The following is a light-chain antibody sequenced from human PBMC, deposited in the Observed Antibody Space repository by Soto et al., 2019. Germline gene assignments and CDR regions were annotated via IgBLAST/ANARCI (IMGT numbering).Light chain of an antibody. Sequence: EIVLTQSPATLSLSPGERATLSCRASQRVSSYLAWYQQKHGQAPRLLIYDASNRATGSPARFSGSGSGTDFTLTISRLEPEDFAVYYCQQRSNWPLTFGGGTKVEIK. J-gene: IGKJ4*01. CDR1: QRVSSY. V-gene: IGKV3-11*01. CDR3: QQRSNWPLT. CDR2: DAS.